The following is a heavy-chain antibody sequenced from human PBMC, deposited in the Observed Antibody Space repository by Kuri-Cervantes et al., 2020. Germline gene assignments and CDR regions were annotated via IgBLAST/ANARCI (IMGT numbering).Heavy chain of an antibody. J-gene: IGHJ6*02. V-gene: IGHV3-21*04. D-gene: IGHD3-3*01. Sequence: GGSLRLSCAASGFTFSSYSMNWVRQAPGKGLEWVSSISSSSSYIYYADSVKGRFTISRDNAKNSLYLQMNSLRAEDTALYYCAKDRGITYGMDVWGQGTTVTVSS. CDR2: ISSSSSYI. CDR3: AKDRGITYGMDV. CDR1: GFTFSSYS.